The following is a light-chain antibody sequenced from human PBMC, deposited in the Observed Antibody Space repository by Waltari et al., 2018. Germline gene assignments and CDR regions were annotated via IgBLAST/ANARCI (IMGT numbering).Light chain of an antibody. V-gene: IGLV2-14*03. CDR2: EVS. CDR1: SSDVGGYNY. Sequence: QSALTQPASVSGSPGQSITISCTGTSSDVGGYNYVSWYQQHPGKAPKLMIYEVSSRPAWVSQRFSGSKSGNTASLTISGLQAEDEADYYCSSYTSSSTLVVFGGGTKLTVL. J-gene: IGLJ2*01. CDR3: SSYTSSSTLVV.